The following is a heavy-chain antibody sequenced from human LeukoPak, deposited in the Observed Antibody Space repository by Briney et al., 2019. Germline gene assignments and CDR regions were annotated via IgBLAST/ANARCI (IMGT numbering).Heavy chain of an antibody. J-gene: IGHJ5*02. CDR2: MNPNSGST. CDR1: GYTFTSYD. D-gene: IGHD2-2*02. V-gene: IGHV1-8*03. CDR3: ARGRPVNIVVVSAAIGGNWFDP. Sequence: ASVKVSCKASGYTFTSYDTNWVRQATGQGLEWMGWMNPNSGSTGYAQKFQGRVTITRNTSISTAYMELSSLRSEDTAVYYCARGRPVNIVVVSAAIGGNWFDPWGQGTLVAVSS.